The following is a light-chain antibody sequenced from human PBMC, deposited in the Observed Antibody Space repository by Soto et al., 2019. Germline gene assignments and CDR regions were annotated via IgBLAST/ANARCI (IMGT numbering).Light chain of an antibody. Sequence: ETVLTQSPATLSLSPGERATLSCRASQSVSRFLAWYRQKPGQAPRLLIYDASNTATGIPARFSGSGSGTDFTLTISSLEPEDFAVYYCQQRGIWPPITFGQGTRLDIK. CDR2: DAS. V-gene: IGKV3-11*01. J-gene: IGKJ5*01. CDR3: QQRGIWPPIT. CDR1: QSVSRF.